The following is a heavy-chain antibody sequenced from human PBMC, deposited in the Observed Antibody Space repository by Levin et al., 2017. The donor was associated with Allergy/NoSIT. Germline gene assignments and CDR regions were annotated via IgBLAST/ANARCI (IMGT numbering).Heavy chain of an antibody. Sequence: SETLSLTCAVYGGSFSAYYWSWIRQSPGKGLEWIGEINHSGSTNYNPSLESRVTISVDTSKNQFSLKLRSVIAADTAVYYCAREPISSSYTLHLDPWGQGTQVTVSS. V-gene: IGHV4-34*01. J-gene: IGHJ5*02. CDR2: INHSGST. D-gene: IGHD2-2*01. CDR3: AREPISSSYTLHLDP. CDR1: GGSFSAYY.